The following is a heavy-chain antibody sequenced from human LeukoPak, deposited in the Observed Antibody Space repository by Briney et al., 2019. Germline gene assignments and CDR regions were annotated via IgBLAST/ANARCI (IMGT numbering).Heavy chain of an antibody. D-gene: IGHD6-6*01. Sequence: GESLKISCRGSGYNFTTYWIGWVRQMPGKGLEWMGIINPRDSDTRYSPSLQGHVTISADMSITTAYLQWSSLKASDTAMYYCVRRDTSSSGEDYWGQGTLVTVSS. V-gene: IGHV5-51*01. J-gene: IGHJ4*02. CDR2: INPRDSDT. CDR1: GYNFTTYW. CDR3: VRRDTSSSGEDY.